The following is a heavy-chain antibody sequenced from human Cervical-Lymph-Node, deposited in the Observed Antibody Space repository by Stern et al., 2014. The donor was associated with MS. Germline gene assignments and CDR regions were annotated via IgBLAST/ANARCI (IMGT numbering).Heavy chain of an antibody. D-gene: IGHD4-17*01. Sequence: VQLVESGAEVKKPGESLKISCKGSGYTFSIYWIGWVRQMPGKGLEWMGLTYPGDSATKYSPSFQGQVTIPADKSSSTAYLQWSSLQASDTAIYFCVRVRLGDLDAFDIWGQGTMVIVSS. V-gene: IGHV5-51*03. CDR3: VRVRLGDLDAFDI. J-gene: IGHJ3*02. CDR1: GYTFSIYW. CDR2: TYPGDSAT.